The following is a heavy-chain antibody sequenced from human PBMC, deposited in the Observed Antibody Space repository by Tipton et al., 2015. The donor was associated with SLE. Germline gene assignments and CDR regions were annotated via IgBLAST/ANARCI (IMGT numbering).Heavy chain of an antibody. CDR1: GFTFNGYA. CDR3: AREDGSGSYYDY. J-gene: IGHJ4*02. CDR2: ISWSSGSI. D-gene: IGHD3-10*01. V-gene: IGHV3-9*01. Sequence: SLRLSCAASGFTFNGYAMHWVRQAPGKGLEWVSGISWSSGSICYADSVKGRFTISRDNSKNTLYLQINSLRAEDTAVYYCAREDGSGSYYDYWGQGTLVTVSS.